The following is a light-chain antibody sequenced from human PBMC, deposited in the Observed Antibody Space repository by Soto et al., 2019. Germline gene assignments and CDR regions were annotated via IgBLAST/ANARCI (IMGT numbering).Light chain of an antibody. CDR2: DAS. J-gene: IGKJ5*01. V-gene: IGKV3-11*01. CDR1: QSVSGY. CDR3: QQRSNWPPNRIT. Sequence: EIVLTQSPVTLSLSPGERATLLCRASQSVSGYLAWYQQKPGQAPRLLIYDASNRATGIPARFSGSGSGTEFTLTISSREPEDFAVYYCQQRSNWPPNRITFGQGTRLEIK.